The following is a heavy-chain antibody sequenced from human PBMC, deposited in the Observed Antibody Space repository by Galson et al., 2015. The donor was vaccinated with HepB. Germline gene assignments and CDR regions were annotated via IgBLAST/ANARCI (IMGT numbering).Heavy chain of an antibody. CDR2: ISSSSSYT. V-gene: IGHV3-11*06. Sequence: SLRLSCAASGFTFGDYYMSWIRQAPGKGLEWVSYISSSSSYTHYADSVKGRFTISRDNAKNSLYLQMNSLRAEDTAVNYCAGGKTTFFQYFDYWGQGTLVTVSS. CDR3: AGGKTTFFQYFDY. J-gene: IGHJ4*02. CDR1: GFTFGDYY. D-gene: IGHD1-1*01.